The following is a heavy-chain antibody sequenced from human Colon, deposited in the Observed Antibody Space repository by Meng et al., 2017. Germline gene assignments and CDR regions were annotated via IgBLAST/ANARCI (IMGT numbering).Heavy chain of an antibody. CDR1: GYIFTTYG. Sequence: QVQLVQSGAEVKKPGASVKVSCKASGYIFTTYGISWVRQAPGKGLEWMGWISAYNGNTNSAQKFQDRVTMTTDTSTNTAYMELRSLRSDDTAMYYCARDRQWLGSDYWGQGTLVTVSS. J-gene: IGHJ4*02. CDR3: ARDRQWLGSDY. D-gene: IGHD6-19*01. V-gene: IGHV1-18*01. CDR2: ISAYNGNT.